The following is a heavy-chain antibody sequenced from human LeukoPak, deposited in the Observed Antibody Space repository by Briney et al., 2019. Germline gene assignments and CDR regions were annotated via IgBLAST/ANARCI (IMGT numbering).Heavy chain of an antibody. CDR3: ARGVKMAANFDY. Sequence: PGGSLRLSCAASGFAFSSYAMHWVRQAPGKGLEWVANIREDGNEKYYADSVKGQFTISRDNAKNSLFLQMDSLRAEDTAVYYCARGVKMAANFDYWGQGTLVTVSS. J-gene: IGHJ4*02. V-gene: IGHV3-7*01. CDR1: GFAFSSYA. CDR2: IREDGNEK. D-gene: IGHD5-24*01.